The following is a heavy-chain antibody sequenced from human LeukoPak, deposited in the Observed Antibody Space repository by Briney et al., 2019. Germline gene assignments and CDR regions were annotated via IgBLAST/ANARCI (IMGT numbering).Heavy chain of an antibody. D-gene: IGHD5-18*01. J-gene: IGHJ3*02. V-gene: IGHV4-61*02. CDR2: IYTSGST. Sequence: SETLSLTCTVSGGSISSGSYYWSWIRQPAGKGLEWIGRIYTSGSTNYNPSLKSRVTISVDTSKNQFSLKLSSVTAADTAVYYCARRQAYSYGYAFDIWGQGTMVTVSS. CDR1: GGSISSGSYY. CDR3: ARRQAYSYGYAFDI.